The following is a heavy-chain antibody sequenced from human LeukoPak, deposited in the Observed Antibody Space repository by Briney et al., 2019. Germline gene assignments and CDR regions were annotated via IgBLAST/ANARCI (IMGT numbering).Heavy chain of an antibody. D-gene: IGHD2-21*02. CDR2: IKQDGREK. CDR3: ARGTAF. CDR1: GFTFSSYW. V-gene: IGHV3-7*04. Sequence: GGSLTLSCAASGFTFSSYWVSWVRQAPGKGLEWVANIKQDGREKYSAVCVKGVFTISRNNTKNFIYMQMDSVRAEHTAVFFCARGTAFGGQGTLVTVSS. J-gene: IGHJ4*02.